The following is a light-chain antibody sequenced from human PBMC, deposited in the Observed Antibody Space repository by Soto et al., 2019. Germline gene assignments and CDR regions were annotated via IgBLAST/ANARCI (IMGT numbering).Light chain of an antibody. V-gene: IGLV8-61*01. CDR1: SGSVSTNYY. CDR3: VLYVGGGIW. CDR2: STD. J-gene: IGLJ3*02. Sequence: QTVVTQEPSFSVSPGGTVTLTCGLSSGSVSTNYYPSWYQQTPGQAPRTLIYSTDTRSSGVPDRFSGSILGNKAALTITGAQADDESDYFCVLYVGGGIWFGGGTKVTVL.